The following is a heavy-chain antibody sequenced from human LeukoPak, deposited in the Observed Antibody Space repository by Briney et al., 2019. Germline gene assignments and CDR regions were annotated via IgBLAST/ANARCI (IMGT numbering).Heavy chain of an antibody. CDR1: GYTFTSYG. J-gene: IGHJ4*02. CDR2: ISAYNGNT. CDR3: ARWMARCSGSYPGIDY. Sequence: GASVKVSCKASGYTFTSYGISWVRQAPGQGLEWMGWISAYNGNTNYAQKLQGRVTMTTDTSTSTAYMELRSLRSDDTAVYYCARWMARCSGSYPGIDYWGQGTLVTVSS. V-gene: IGHV1-18*01. D-gene: IGHD1-26*01.